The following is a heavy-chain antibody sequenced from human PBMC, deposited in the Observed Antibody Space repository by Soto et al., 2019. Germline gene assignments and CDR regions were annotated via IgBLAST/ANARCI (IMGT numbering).Heavy chain of an antibody. J-gene: IGHJ4*02. CDR1: GFTFNNSA. Sequence: EVQLLESGGGLVQPGGALRLSCAASGFTFNNSAMSWVRQAPGQGLEWVSAISGGGDTTAYADSVKGRFTVSRDGSKNTLYLQMSSLRAEDTALYYCAKGRGGSGSLTPRVDFWGQGTLVTVSS. V-gene: IGHV3-23*01. CDR3: AKGRGGSGSLTPRVDF. D-gene: IGHD3-10*01. CDR2: ISGGGDTT.